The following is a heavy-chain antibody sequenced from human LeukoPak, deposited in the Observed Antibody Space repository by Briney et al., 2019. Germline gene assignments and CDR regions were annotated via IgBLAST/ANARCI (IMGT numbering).Heavy chain of an antibody. CDR1: GGSISSGSYY. CDR3: ARAGRYSAEDY. D-gene: IGHD4-11*01. Sequence: SETLSLTCTVSGGSISSGSYYWSWIRQPAGKGLEWIGRTYTSGSTNYNPSLKSRVTISVDTSKNQFSLKLSSVTAADTAVYYCARAGRYSAEDYWGQGTLVTVSS. CDR2: TYTSGST. V-gene: IGHV4-61*02. J-gene: IGHJ4*02.